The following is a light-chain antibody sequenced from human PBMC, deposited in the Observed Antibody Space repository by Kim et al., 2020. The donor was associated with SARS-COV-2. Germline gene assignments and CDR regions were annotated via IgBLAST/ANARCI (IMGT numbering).Light chain of an antibody. J-gene: IGKJ4*02. Sequence: DIQMTQSPSSLSASVGDRVTITCRASQSITNYLNWYQQKPGKAPKLLIYAASTLQSGVPSRFSGSGSGTDFTLTIGSLQPEDFATYYCQKSYNLTPTFGRATKVDI. CDR1: QSITNY. CDR2: AAS. CDR3: QKSYNLTPT. V-gene: IGKV1-39*01.